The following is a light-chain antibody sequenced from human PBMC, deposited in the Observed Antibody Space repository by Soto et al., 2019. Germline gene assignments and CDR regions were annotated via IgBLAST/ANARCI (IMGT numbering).Light chain of an antibody. CDR2: DAS. Sequence: DIQMTQSPSSLSASVGDRITITCQASQDIGNYVNWYQQKLGKAPKLLIYDASNLETGVPSRFSGSGSGTDFTFTISSLQPEDIATYYCQQYSHLITFGQGTRLEI. CDR3: QQYSHLIT. J-gene: IGKJ5*01. V-gene: IGKV1-33*01. CDR1: QDIGNY.